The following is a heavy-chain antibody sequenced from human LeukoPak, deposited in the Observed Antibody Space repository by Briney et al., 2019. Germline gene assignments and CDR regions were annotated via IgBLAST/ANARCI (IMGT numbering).Heavy chain of an antibody. J-gene: IGHJ4*02. CDR2: ISGSGGST. CDR1: GFTFRLYA. D-gene: IGHD7-27*01. CDR3: AKSPLTGDYYFDY. Sequence: PGGSLRLSCAASGFTFRLYAMSWVRQAPGKGLEWVSAISGSGGSTYYADSVKGRFTISRDNSKNTLYLQMNSLRAEDTAVYYCAKSPLTGDYYFDYWGQGTLVTVSS. V-gene: IGHV3-23*01.